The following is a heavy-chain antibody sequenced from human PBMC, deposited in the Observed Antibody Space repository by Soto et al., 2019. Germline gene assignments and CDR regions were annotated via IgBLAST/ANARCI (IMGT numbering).Heavy chain of an antibody. CDR1: GYTFTSYD. D-gene: IGHD4-17*01. Sequence: ASVKVSCKASGYTFTSYDINWVRQATGQGLEWMGWMNPNSGNTGYAQKFQGRGTMTRNTSISTDYMALSSVRSEDTAVYYCARTLYGDNVDYWGQGSLVTVSS. V-gene: IGHV1-8*01. CDR2: MNPNSGNT. CDR3: ARTLYGDNVDY. J-gene: IGHJ4*02.